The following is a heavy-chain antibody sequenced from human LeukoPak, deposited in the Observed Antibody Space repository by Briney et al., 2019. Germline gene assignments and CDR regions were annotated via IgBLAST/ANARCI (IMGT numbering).Heavy chain of an antibody. V-gene: IGHV3-11*04. CDR1: GFTFSDYS. Sequence: PGGSLRLSCAASGFTFSDYSMTYLRQAPGKGLEGVSYISSSGNTIYYADSVKGRFTISRDNSKNTLYLQMNSLRAEDTAVYYCAKDRSSWYPPFDYWGQGTLVTVSS. CDR3: AKDRSSWYPPFDY. J-gene: IGHJ4*02. CDR2: ISSSGNTI. D-gene: IGHD6-13*01.